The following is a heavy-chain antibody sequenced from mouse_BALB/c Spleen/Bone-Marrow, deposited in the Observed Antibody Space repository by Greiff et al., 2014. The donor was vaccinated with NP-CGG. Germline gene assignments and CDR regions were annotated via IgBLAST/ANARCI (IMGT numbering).Heavy chain of an antibody. CDR3: ARYRLGTYFDF. CDR1: GFNIKDTY. J-gene: IGHJ2*01. CDR2: IDPANGNA. V-gene: IGHV14-3*02. D-gene: IGHD2-14*01. Sequence: EVKLMESGAELVKPGASVKLSCTASGFNIKDTYMHWVKQRPEQGLEWIGRIDPANGNAKYDPKFQGKATITADTPSNTAYLQLSSLTSEDTAVYYCARYRLGTYFDFWGQGTTLTVSS.